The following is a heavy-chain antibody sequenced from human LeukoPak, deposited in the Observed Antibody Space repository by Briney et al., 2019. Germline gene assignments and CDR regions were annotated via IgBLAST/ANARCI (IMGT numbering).Heavy chain of an antibody. D-gene: IGHD1-26*01. Sequence: SETLSLTCTVSGGSISSYYWSWIRQPAGKGLEWIGRIYTSGSTNYNPSLKSRVTMSVDTSKNQFSLKLSSVTAADTAVYYCARGPYSGSYYDAFDIWGQGTMVTVSS. CDR2: IYTSGST. CDR3: ARGPYSGSYYDAFDI. V-gene: IGHV4-4*07. CDR1: GGSISSYY. J-gene: IGHJ3*02.